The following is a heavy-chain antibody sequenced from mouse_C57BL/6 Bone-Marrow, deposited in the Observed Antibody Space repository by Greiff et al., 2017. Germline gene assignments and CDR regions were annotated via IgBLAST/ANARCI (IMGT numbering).Heavy chain of an antibody. CDR3: SRLGKGAYFDD. CDR1: GYAFSSSW. Sequence: VKLQESGPELVKPGASVKISCKASGYAFSSSWMNWVKPRPGKGLEWIGRIYPGDGDTNSNGKFKGKATLPADKSSSTAYMQISSLTSVDSAVYFCSRLGKGAYFDDWGQGTTLTVSS. J-gene: IGHJ2*01. CDR2: IYPGDGDT. V-gene: IGHV1-82*01.